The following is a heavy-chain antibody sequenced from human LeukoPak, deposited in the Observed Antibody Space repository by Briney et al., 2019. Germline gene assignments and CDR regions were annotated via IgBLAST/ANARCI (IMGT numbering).Heavy chain of an antibody. CDR1: GFTFSDFL. CDR3: VRDTPHRRLDP. CDR2: INNDGSDI. V-gene: IGHV3-74*01. J-gene: IGHJ5*02. Sequence: GGSLRLSCAASGFTFSDFLMHWVRQAPGKGLVWVSRINNDGSDIIYTDSVKGRFTISRDNAKNTLYLQMNSLRPEDTAVYYCVRDTPHRRLDPWGQGTMVTVSS. D-gene: IGHD2-15*01.